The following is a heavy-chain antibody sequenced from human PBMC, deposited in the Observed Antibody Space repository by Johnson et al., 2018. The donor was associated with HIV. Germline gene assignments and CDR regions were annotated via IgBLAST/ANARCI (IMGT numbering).Heavy chain of an antibody. V-gene: IGHV3-30-3*01. J-gene: IGHJ3*02. Sequence: QVQLVESGGGLIQPGGSLRLSCAASGFTFSSYAMHWVRQAPGKGLEWVAVISYDGSNKYYADSVKGRFTISRDNSNNTLYLQMNSLRAGDTAGYYCARDRGALPAVGLDILGQATMVTVSS. D-gene: IGHD3-10*01. CDR1: GFTFSSYA. CDR2: ISYDGSNK. CDR3: ARDRGALPAVGLDI.